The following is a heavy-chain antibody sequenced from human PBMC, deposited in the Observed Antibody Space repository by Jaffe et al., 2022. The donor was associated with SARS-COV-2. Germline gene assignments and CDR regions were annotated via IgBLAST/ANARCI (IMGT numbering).Heavy chain of an antibody. J-gene: IGHJ4*02. CDR3: AHITSSSWYVGAHLFDY. V-gene: IGHV2-5*02. CDR2: IYWDDDK. D-gene: IGHD6-13*01. CDR1: GFSLSTSGVG. Sequence: QITLKESGPTLVKPTQTLTLTCTFSGFSLSTSGVGVGWIRQPPGKALEWLALIYWDDDKRYSPSLKSRLTITKDTSKNQVVLTMTNMDPVDTATYYCAHITSSSWYVGAHLFDYWGQGTLVTVSS.